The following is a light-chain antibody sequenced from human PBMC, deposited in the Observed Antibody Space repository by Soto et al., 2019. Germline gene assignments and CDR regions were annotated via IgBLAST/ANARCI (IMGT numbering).Light chain of an antibody. CDR2: GAS. Sequence: EIVLTQSPGTLSLSPGERTTLSCRASQTINSNYLAWYQQKPGQAPRLLIYGASSRATGIPDRFSGSGSGTDFALTISRLEPEDFAVYFCQQYGSSPRTFGQGTKVDIK. V-gene: IGKV3-20*01. CDR3: QQYGSSPRT. J-gene: IGKJ1*01. CDR1: QTINSNY.